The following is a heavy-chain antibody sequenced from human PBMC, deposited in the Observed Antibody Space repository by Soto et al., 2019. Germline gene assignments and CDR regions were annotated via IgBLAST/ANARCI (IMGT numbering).Heavy chain of an antibody. D-gene: IGHD4-17*01. Sequence: QVQLVQSGAEVKKPGASVKVSCKASGYTFTSYGISWVRQAPGQGLEWMGWIRAYHGNTNYAQQLQGRVTRTTDTSTSTAYMELRSLRSDDTAVYYCARGLMTTVTTGWYFNLWGRGTLLPVSS. CDR2: IRAYHGNT. CDR3: ARGLMTTVTTGWYFNL. V-gene: IGHV1-18*01. CDR1: GYTFTSYG. J-gene: IGHJ2*01.